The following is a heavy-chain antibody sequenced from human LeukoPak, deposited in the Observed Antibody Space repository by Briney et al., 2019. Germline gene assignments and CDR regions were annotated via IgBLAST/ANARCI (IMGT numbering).Heavy chain of an antibody. CDR2: ISGSGGST. V-gene: IGHV3-23*01. Sequence: PGRSLRLSCAASGFTFSSYAMSWVRQAPGKGLEWGSAISGSGGSTYYADSVKGRFTISRDNSKNTLYLQMNSLRAEDTAVYYCAKHYGDYANGWFDSWGQGTLVTVSS. CDR1: GFTFSSYA. J-gene: IGHJ5*01. D-gene: IGHD4-17*01. CDR3: AKHYGDYANGWFDS.